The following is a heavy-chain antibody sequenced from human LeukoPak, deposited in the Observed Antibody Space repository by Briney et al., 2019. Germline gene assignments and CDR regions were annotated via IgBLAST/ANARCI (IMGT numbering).Heavy chain of an antibody. Sequence: GASVKVSCKASGHTFTDYLIHWVRQAPGQGPEWMGRINPNSGGTRYAQKFQGRVIMTRDTSITTLYMELSSLRSDDTAVYYCARDREFCDSNCYSGWFASWGQGTLVTVSS. V-gene: IGHV1-2*06. CDR3: ARDREFCDSNCYSGWFAS. D-gene: IGHD3-22*01. CDR2: INPNSGGT. CDR1: GHTFTDYL. J-gene: IGHJ5*01.